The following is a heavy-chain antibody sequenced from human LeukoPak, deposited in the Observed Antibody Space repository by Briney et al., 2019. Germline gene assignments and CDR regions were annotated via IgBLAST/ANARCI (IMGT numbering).Heavy chain of an antibody. V-gene: IGHV4-31*03. CDR2: IYYSGST. J-gene: IGHJ5*02. Sequence: SQTLSLTCTVSGGSISSGGYYWSWIRQHPGKGLEWIGYIYYSGSTNYNPSLKSRVTISVDTSKNQFSLKLSSVTAADTAVYYCARDRYGSGSWWFDPWGQGTLVTVSS. CDR3: ARDRYGSGSWWFDP. D-gene: IGHD3-10*01. CDR1: GGSISSGGYY.